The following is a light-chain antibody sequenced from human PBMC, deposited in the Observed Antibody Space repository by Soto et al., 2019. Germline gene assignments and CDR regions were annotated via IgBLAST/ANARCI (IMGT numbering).Light chain of an antibody. V-gene: IGKV3-11*01. CDR2: DAS. Sequence: EIVFAQFPATLSFSPGERATLSCRASQSVSSYLAWYQQKPGQAPRLLIYDASNRATGIPARFSGSGSGTDFTLTISSLEPEDFAVYYCQQRSNWPRTFGQGTKVDIK. J-gene: IGKJ1*01. CDR3: QQRSNWPRT. CDR1: QSVSSY.